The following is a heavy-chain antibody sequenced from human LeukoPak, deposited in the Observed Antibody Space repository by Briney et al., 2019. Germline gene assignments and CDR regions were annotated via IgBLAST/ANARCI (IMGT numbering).Heavy chain of an antibody. D-gene: IGHD6-13*01. CDR1: GFTFSSYS. V-gene: IGHV3-48*01. CDR2: ISSSSSTI. J-gene: IGHJ4*02. CDR3: ARESPYSSSWYIDY. Sequence: PGGSLRLSCAASGFTFSSYSMNWVRQAPGKGLEWGSYISSSSSTIYYADSVKGRFTISRDNAKNSLYLQMNSLRAEDTAVYYCARESPYSSSWYIDYWGQGTLVTVSS.